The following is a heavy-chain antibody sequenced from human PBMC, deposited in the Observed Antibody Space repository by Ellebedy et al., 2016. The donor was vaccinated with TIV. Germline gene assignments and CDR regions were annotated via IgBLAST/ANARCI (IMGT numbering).Heavy chain of an antibody. Sequence: GESLKISXAASGFTFSSCSMNWVRQAPGKGLEWVSYISSSSTPIYYADSVKGRFTISRDNAKNSLYLQMNSLRVEDTAVYYCARDCSGGSCYFDYWGQGTLVTVSS. D-gene: IGHD2-15*01. V-gene: IGHV3-48*04. J-gene: IGHJ4*02. CDR3: ARDCSGGSCYFDY. CDR2: ISSSSTPI. CDR1: GFTFSSCS.